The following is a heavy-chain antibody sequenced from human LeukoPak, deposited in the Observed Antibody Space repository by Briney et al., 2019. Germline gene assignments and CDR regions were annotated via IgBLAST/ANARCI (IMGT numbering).Heavy chain of an antibody. CDR3: ASSTPRYYYYMDV. CDR1: GGSISTYY. V-gene: IGHV4-59*01. J-gene: IGHJ6*03. CDR2: IYYSGST. Sequence: SETLSLTCTVSGGSISTYYWSWIRQPPGKGLEWIGYIYYSGSTNYNPSLKSRVTISVDTSKNQFSLKLSSVTAADTAVYYCASSTPRYYYYMDVWGKGTTVTVSS.